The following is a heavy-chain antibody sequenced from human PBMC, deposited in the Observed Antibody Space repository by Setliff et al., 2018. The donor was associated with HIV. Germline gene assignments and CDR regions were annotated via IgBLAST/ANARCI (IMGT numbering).Heavy chain of an antibody. Sequence: GASVKVSCKASGYTFTSYGISWVRQAPGQGLEWMGWISAYSGNTHYAQRLQGRVTMTTDTSTRTAYMELRSLRSDDTAAYYCARQFLDWSNDYYSRYYMDVWGKGTTVTVSS. CDR1: GYTFTSYG. CDR2: ISAYSGNT. J-gene: IGHJ6*03. V-gene: IGHV1-18*01. D-gene: IGHD3-3*01. CDR3: ARQFLDWSNDYYSRYYMDV.